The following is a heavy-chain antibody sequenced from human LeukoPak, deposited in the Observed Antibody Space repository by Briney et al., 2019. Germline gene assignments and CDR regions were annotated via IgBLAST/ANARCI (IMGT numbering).Heavy chain of an antibody. CDR3: VKDQVGC. V-gene: IGHV3-30*02. CDR1: GFSFSGYG. Sequence: TGGSLRLSCAASGFSFSGYGMHWIRQAPGKGLEWVAFIPYDGSNQYYPDSVKGQLIITRDNSKNTLYLQMNSLRVEDTAVYYCVKDQVGCWGQGTLVTVSS. J-gene: IGHJ4*02. CDR2: IPYDGSNQ. D-gene: IGHD3-10*01.